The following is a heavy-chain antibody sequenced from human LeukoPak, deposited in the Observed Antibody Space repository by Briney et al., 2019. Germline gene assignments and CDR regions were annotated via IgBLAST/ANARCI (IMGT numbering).Heavy chain of an antibody. V-gene: IGHV4-4*02. CDR2: ISLSGVT. CDR1: GGSISSTNW. Sequence: SSETLSLTWGVSGGSISSTNWWSGVRPPPGQGLEWIGEISLSGVTNYNPSLKSRVTISRDTSKNQFSLNLRSVTAADTAVYYCAREHDWGDFDYWGQGALVTVSS. J-gene: IGHJ4*02. D-gene: IGHD3-9*01. CDR3: AREHDWGDFDY.